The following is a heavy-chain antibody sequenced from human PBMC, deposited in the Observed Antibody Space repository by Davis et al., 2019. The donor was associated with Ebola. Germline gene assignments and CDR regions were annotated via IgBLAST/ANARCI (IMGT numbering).Heavy chain of an antibody. J-gene: IGHJ4*02. CDR3: ARSPYYDFWSGYYDY. Sequence: MPGGSLRLSCAASGFTFSSYYMNWVRQPPGKGLEWIGSIYYSGSTYYNPSLKSRVTISVDTSKNQFSLKLSSVTAADTAVYYCARSPYYDFWSGYYDYWGQGTLVTVSS. D-gene: IGHD3-3*01. CDR1: GFTFSSYY. CDR2: IYYSGST. V-gene: IGHV4-39*07.